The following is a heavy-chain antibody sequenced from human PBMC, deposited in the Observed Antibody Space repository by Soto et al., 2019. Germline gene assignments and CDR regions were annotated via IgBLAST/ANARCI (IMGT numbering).Heavy chain of an antibody. CDR1: GGSISSVDYY. D-gene: IGHD3-3*01. Sequence: PSETLSLTCSVSGGSISSVDYYWTSIRHPPGKGLEWIGYISYSVSTNYNPSLKSRVTISVDTSKNQFSLKLSSVTAADTAVYYCARGGITIFGVVIMDNWFDPWGQGTMVIVSS. CDR3: ARGGITIFGVVIMDNWFDP. J-gene: IGHJ5*02. CDR2: ISYSVST. V-gene: IGHV4-30-4*01.